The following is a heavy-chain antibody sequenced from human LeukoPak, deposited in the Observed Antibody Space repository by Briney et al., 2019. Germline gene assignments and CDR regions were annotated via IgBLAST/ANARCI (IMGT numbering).Heavy chain of an antibody. V-gene: IGHV1-69*10. CDR2: IIPILGIA. J-gene: IGHJ6*02. CDR1: GYTFTSYG. Sequence: ASVKVSCKASGYTFTSYGISWVRQAPGQGLEWMGWIIPILGIANYAQKFQGRVTITADKSTSTAYMELSSLRSEDTAVYYCARLGSEDSGSYPKRFYYYYGMDVWGQGTTVTVSS. D-gene: IGHD1-26*01. CDR3: ARLGSEDSGSYPKRFYYYYGMDV.